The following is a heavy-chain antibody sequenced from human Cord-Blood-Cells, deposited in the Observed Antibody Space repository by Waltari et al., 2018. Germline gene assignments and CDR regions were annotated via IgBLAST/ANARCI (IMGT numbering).Heavy chain of an antibody. V-gene: IGHV1-8*03. D-gene: IGHD7-27*01. CDR3: ATTRTGDSVFDY. J-gene: IGHJ4*02. Sequence: VQLVQSGAEVKKHGASVKVSCKASGYTFTSYDINWVRQATGQGLEWMGWMNPHSGNTGYARKFQGRATITRNTSISTACLELSSRRSEDTAVYYCATTRTGDSVFDYWGQGTLVTVSS. CDR2: MNPHSGNT. CDR1: GYTFTSYD.